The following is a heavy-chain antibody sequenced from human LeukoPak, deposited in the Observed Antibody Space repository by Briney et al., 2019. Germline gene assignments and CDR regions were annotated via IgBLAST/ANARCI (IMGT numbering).Heavy chain of an antibody. J-gene: IGHJ5*02. V-gene: IGHV3-48*01. Sequence: PGGSLRLSCAASGFTFSSYSMNWVRQAPGKGLEWVSYISSSSSIIYYADSVKGRFTISRDNAKNSLYLQMNSLRAEDTAVYYCAKDDNYIRFLSWGQGTLVTVSS. CDR1: GFTFSSYS. CDR3: AKDDNYIRFLS. CDR2: ISSSSSII. D-gene: IGHD3-16*01.